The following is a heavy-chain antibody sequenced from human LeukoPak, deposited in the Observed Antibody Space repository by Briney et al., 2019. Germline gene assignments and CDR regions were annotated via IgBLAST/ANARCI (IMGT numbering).Heavy chain of an antibody. CDR3: APKYYFEY. V-gene: IGHV3-23*01. CDR1: GFTFSTYA. J-gene: IGHJ4*02. Sequence: GGSLRLSCAASGFTFSTYAMNWVRQAPGKGLEWVSTISGSGDSTYYADSAKGRFTISRDNSKNTLYLQMHSLRAEDTAVYYCAPKYYFEYWGQGTLVIVSS. CDR2: ISGSGDST.